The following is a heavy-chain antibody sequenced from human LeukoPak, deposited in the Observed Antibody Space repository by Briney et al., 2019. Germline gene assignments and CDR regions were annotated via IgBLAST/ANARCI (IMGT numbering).Heavy chain of an antibody. CDR2: ISAYNGNT. V-gene: IGHV1-18*01. D-gene: IGHD3-10*01. CDR1: GYTFTSYG. CDR3: ARVYYGSGSQSYYYYYYMDV. J-gene: IGHJ6*03. Sequence: ASVTVSCKASGYTFTSYGISWVRQAPGQGLEWMGWISAYNGNTNYAQKLQGRVTMTTDTSTSTAYMELSSLRSEDTAVYYCARVYYGSGSQSYYYYYYMDVWGKGTTVTVSS.